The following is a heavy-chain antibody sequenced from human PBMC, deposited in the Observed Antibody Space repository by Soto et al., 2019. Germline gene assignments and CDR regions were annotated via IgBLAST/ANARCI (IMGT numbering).Heavy chain of an antibody. V-gene: IGHV1-3*02. Sequence: QVQLAQSGAEVKKPGASVKVSCKASGYTFTDHAIHWVRQAPGQRLEWMGVSTAGNGYTKYSQEFQGRITFTRDTSASTAYMQLSTLTSDDMAVYYCSRGGCSGFSCPFDSGMDDWGQGTTVTVSS. J-gene: IGHJ6*02. CDR2: STAGNGYT. CDR1: GYTFTDHA. CDR3: SRGGCSGFSCPFDSGMDD. D-gene: IGHD2-15*01.